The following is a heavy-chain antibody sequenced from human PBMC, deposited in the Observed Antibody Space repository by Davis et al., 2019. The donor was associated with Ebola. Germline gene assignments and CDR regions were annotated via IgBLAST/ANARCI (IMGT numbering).Heavy chain of an antibody. V-gene: IGHV1-46*01. Sequence: ASVKVSCKASGGTFSSYAISWVRQAPGQGLEWMGIINPSGGSTSYAQKFQERVTITRDMSTSTAYMELSSLRSEDTAVYYCAAMAGTFDYWGQGTLVTVSS. CDR2: INPSGGST. CDR1: GGTFSSYA. J-gene: IGHJ4*02. CDR3: AAMAGTFDY. D-gene: IGHD6-19*01.